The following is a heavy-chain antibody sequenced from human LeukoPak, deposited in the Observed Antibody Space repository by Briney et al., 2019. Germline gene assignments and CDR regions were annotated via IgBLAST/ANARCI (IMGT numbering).Heavy chain of an antibody. D-gene: IGHD6-13*01. CDR3: ARGLLTGYSSSWAFDY. J-gene: IGHJ4*02. CDR1: GGTFSSYA. V-gene: IGHV1-69*05. Sequence: GASVKVSCKASGGTFSSYAISWVRQAPGQGLEWMGGIIPIFGTANYAQKFQGRVTITTDESTSTAYMELSSLRSEDTAVYYCARGLLTGYSSSWAFDYWGQGTLVTVSS. CDR2: IIPIFGTA.